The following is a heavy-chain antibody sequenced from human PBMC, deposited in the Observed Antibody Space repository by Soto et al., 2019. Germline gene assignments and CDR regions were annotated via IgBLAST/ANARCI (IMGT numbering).Heavy chain of an antibody. D-gene: IGHD4-17*01. J-gene: IGHJ5*02. CDR3: ERQGPYGPTGDWFDP. Sequence: GDSLKISCKGSGYSFTSYWIGWVRQMPGKGLEWMGIIYPGDSDTRYSPSFQGQVTISADKSISTAYLQWSSLKASDTAMYYCERQGPYGPTGDWFDPWGQGTLVTVSS. V-gene: IGHV5-51*01. CDR2: IYPGDSDT. CDR1: GYSFTSYW.